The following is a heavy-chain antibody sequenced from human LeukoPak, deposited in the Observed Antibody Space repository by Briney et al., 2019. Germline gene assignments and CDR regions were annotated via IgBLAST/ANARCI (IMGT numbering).Heavy chain of an antibody. V-gene: IGHV4-31*03. D-gene: IGHD2-15*01. Sequence: PSQTLSLTCTVSGGSISSGGYYWSWIRQHPGKGLEWIGYIYYSGSTYYNPSLKSRVTISVDTSKNQFSLKLSSVTAADTVVYYCATRDCSGGSCYCNYWGQGTLVTVSS. J-gene: IGHJ4*02. CDR1: GGSISSGGYY. CDR2: IYYSGST. CDR3: ATRDCSGGSCYCNY.